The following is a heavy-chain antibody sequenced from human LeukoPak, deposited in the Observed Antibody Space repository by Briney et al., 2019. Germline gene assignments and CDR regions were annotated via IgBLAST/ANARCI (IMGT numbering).Heavy chain of an antibody. CDR3: ARETPIAVDFDY. CDR1: GFTFTNYA. V-gene: IGHV3-48*01. J-gene: IGHJ4*02. Sequence: DPGGSLRLSCAASGFTFTNYAMTWVRQAPGKGLEWVSYISSSGSIYYADSVKGRFTISRDNSKNTLYLQMNSLRAEDTAVYYCARETPIAVDFDYWGQGTLVTVSS. D-gene: IGHD6-19*01. CDR2: ISSSGSI.